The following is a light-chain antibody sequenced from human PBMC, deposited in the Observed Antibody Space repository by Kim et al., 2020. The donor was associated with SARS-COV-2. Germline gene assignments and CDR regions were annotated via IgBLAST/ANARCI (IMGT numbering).Light chain of an antibody. V-gene: IGLV7-43*01. CDR3: LLFYGGQNWV. CDR2: STN. Sequence: GGTVTLTCAASTGAVTTGFFPSWFQQIPGQAPRALIYSTNNKHSWTPDRFSGSLLGGKAALTLSGVQPEDEAEYYCLLFYGGQNWVFGGGTQLTVL. J-gene: IGLJ3*02. CDR1: TGAVTTGFF.